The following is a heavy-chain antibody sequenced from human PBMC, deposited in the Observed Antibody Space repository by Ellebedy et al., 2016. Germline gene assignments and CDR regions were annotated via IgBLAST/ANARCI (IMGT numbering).Heavy chain of an antibody. D-gene: IGHD4-11*01. CDR3: AREDHSNYNY. Sequence: GGSLRLXXEASGLAFTYNAMNWVRQAPGKGPEWLANIDQHGGEKYHVDSVKGRFTISRDNAKNSLYLQMTSLRVEDTAVYYCAREDHSNYNYWGQGTLVSVST. CDR2: IDQHGGEK. CDR1: GLAFTYNA. J-gene: IGHJ4*02. V-gene: IGHV3-7*01.